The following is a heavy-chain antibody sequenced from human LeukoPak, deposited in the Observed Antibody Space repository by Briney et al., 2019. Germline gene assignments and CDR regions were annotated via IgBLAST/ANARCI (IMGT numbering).Heavy chain of an antibody. CDR2: INPNSGGT. V-gene: IGHV1-2*02. J-gene: IGHJ4*02. CDR3: ARDPYYYDSSGPRGNNY. D-gene: IGHD3-22*01. Sequence: ASVKVSCKASGYTFTSYYMHWVRQAPGQGLEWMGWINPNSGGTNYAQKFQGRVTMTRDTSISTAYMELSRLRSDDTAVYYCARDPYYYDSSGPRGNNYWGQGTLVTVSS. CDR1: GYTFTSYY.